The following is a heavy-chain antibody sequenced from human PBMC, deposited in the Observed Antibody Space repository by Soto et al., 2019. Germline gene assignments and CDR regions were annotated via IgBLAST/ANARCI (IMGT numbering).Heavy chain of an antibody. CDR2: IYYSGST. D-gene: IGHD4-17*01. J-gene: IGHJ6*03. CDR3: AIHLTHSYGDYGEVGHYYYMDV. Sequence: PSETLSLTCTVSGGSISSYYWSWIRQPPGKGLEWIGYIYYSGSTNYNPSLKSRVTISVDTSKNQFSLKLSSATAADTAVYYCAIHLTHSYGDYGEVGHYYYMDVWGKGTTVTVSS. CDR1: GGSISSYY. V-gene: IGHV4-59*08.